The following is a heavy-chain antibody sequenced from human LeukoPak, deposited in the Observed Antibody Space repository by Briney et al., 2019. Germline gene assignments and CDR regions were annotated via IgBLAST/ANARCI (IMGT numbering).Heavy chain of an antibody. CDR1: GFTFSSYG. Sequence: PGGSLRLSCAASGFTFSSYGMHWVRQAPGKGLEWVSSISGSGGSTYYADSVKGRFTISRDTSQNTLYLQMNSLRAEDMAIYYCARPKTGSTSSRTLDYWGQGTLVTVSS. D-gene: IGHD2-2*01. CDR3: ARPKTGSTSSRTLDY. J-gene: IGHJ4*02. CDR2: ISGSGGST. V-gene: IGHV3-23*01.